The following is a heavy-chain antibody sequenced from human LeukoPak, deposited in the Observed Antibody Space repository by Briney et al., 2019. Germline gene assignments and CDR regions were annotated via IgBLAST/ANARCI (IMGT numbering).Heavy chain of an antibody. CDR1: GGSISSSSYY. J-gene: IGHJ6*03. V-gene: IGHV4-39*01. D-gene: IGHD6-13*01. CDR3: ARRGSSWSAGYYYYYYMDV. Sequence: SETLSLTCTVSGGSISSSSYYWGWIRQPPGKGLEWIGSIYYSGSTYYNPSLKSRVTISVDTSKNQFSLKLSSVTAADTAVYYCARRGSSWSAGYYYYYYMDVWGKGTTVTISS. CDR2: IYYSGST.